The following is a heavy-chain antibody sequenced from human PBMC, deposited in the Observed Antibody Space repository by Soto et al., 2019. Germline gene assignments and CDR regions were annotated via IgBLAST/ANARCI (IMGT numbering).Heavy chain of an antibody. CDR2: MYSSGTT. CDR3: TACLSPGNS. D-gene: IGHD2-21*02. V-gene: IGHV3-66*01. J-gene: IGHJ5*01. CDR1: GFTVSNNY. Sequence: EVQLVESGGDLVQPGGSLRLSCAASGFTVSNNYISWVRQAPGKGLEWVSLMYSSGTTHYADSVKGRFTISRDSSTNTVFLQINSLTAEDPAVYCCTACLSPGNSLSQGTLVTVTS.